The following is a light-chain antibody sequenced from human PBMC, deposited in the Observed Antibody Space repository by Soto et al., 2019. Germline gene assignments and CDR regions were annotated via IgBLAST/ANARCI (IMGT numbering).Light chain of an antibody. CDR3: QQYSDSSGA. CDR2: DAS. J-gene: IGKJ1*01. V-gene: IGKV1-5*01. Sequence: DIQVTQSPSTLSASVGDRVTITCGASQSIGTWLAWYKQKPGKAPKLMIFDASTLESGVPSRFSGSGSGTDFTLTISSLKPDDFATYYCQQYSDSSGAFGQGTKVDIK. CDR1: QSIGTW.